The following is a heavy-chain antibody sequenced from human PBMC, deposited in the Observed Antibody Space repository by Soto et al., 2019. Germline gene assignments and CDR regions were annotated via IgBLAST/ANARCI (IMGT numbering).Heavy chain of an antibody. D-gene: IGHD3-10*01. CDR3: AREVDREAPYGMDV. Sequence: PSETLSLTCTVSGGSISSGGYYWSWIRQHPGKGLEWIGYIYYSGSTYYNPSLKSRVTISVDTSKNQFSLKLSSVTAADTAVYYCAREVDREAPYGMDVWGQGTTVTVSS. CDR2: IYYSGST. CDR1: GGSISSGGYY. J-gene: IGHJ6*02. V-gene: IGHV4-31*03.